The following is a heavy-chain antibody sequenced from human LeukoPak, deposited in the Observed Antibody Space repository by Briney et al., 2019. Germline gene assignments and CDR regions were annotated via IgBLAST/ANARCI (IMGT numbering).Heavy chain of an antibody. V-gene: IGHV3-23*01. Sequence: GGSLRLSCAASGFTFSSYAMSWVRQAPGKGLEWVSAISGSGGSTYYADSVKGRFTISRDNSKNTLFLQMNRLRAEDTAVYYCAGRRVLDASFDYWGQGTLFTVSS. CDR2: ISGSGGST. D-gene: IGHD3-16*01. CDR3: AGRRVLDASFDY. CDR1: GFTFSSYA. J-gene: IGHJ4*02.